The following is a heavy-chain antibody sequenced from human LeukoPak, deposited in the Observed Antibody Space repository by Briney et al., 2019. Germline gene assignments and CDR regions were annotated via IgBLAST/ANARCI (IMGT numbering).Heavy chain of an antibody. CDR1: GFTFSSYS. D-gene: IGHD5-12*01. Sequence: GGSLRLSCAASGFTFSSYSMNWVRQAPGKGLEWVSSISSSSSYIYYADSVKGRFTISRDNAKNSLYLQMNSLRAEDTAVYYCARELDVDIVATSFDYWGQGTLVTVSS. CDR2: ISSSSSYI. V-gene: IGHV3-21*01. J-gene: IGHJ4*02. CDR3: ARELDVDIVATSFDY.